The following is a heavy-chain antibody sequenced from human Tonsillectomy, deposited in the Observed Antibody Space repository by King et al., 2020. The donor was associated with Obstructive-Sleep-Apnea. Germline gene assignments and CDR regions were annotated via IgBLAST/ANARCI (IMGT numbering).Heavy chain of an antibody. J-gene: IGHJ6*02. CDR1: GFTFSSFA. Sequence: VQLVQSGGGLVQPGGSVRLSCAASGFTFSSFAMTWVRQAPGKGLEWVSTFGGSGSRGSTYYADSVKGRFTISRDDSKSSLFLQMSSLRVDDTAVYFCAKEGPIAVAPSFYYGMDVWGQGTTVTVSS. D-gene: IGHD6-19*01. CDR2: FGGSGSRGST. CDR3: AKEGPIAVAPSFYYGMDV. V-gene: IGHV3-23*04.